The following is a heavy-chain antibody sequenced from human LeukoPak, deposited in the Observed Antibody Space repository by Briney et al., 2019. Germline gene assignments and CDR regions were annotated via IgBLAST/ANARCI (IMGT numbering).Heavy chain of an antibody. V-gene: IGHV3-23*01. CDR3: AKDGRAHDYGDY. Sequence: GGSLRLSCAASGFTFSSYGMSWVRQAPGKGPQWVSAITGSGGTTYYADSVKGRFTISRDNSKNTLYLQMNSLRAEDTAVYYCAKDGRAHDYGDYWGQGTLVTVSS. J-gene: IGHJ4*02. D-gene: IGHD3/OR15-3a*01. CDR1: GFTFSSYG. CDR2: ITGSGGTT.